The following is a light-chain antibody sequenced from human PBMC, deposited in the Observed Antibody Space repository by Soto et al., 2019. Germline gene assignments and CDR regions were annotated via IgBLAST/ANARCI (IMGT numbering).Light chain of an antibody. CDR2: DAS. CDR3: QQRNNWPPVT. Sequence: EIVLTQSPATLSLSPGERATLSCRASQSVGRTLAWFQQKPGQAPRLLIYDASNRATGIPARFSGSGSGTDFTLTISSLEPEDFAVYYCQQRNNWPPVTFGGGTKVDIK. CDR1: QSVGRT. V-gene: IGKV3-11*01. J-gene: IGKJ4*01.